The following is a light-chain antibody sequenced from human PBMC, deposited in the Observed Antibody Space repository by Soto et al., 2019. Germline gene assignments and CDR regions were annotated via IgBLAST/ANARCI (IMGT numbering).Light chain of an antibody. CDR2: GAL. V-gene: IGKV3-20*01. CDR1: QSVTNSY. CDR3: QQYATSPWT. J-gene: IGKJ1*01. Sequence: ETVWTQSPGTLSLSPGERATLSCRASQSVTNSYLAWFQQKPGQAPRLLIFGALSRATGIPDRFSGSGSGTDFTLTISRLEPEDFAVYYCQQYATSPWTFGQGTKVEV.